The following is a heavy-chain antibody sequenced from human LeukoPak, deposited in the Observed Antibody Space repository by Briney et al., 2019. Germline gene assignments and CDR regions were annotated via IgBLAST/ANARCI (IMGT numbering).Heavy chain of an antibody. Sequence: PGGSLRLSCAASGLTLSSNVMHWVRQAAGKGLEWVAVIWYDGSNKYYADSVKGRFTISRDISKNTLYLQMNSLRAEDTAVYYCAGGTTSLDYWGQGTLVTVSS. CDR2: IWYDGSNK. CDR3: AGGTTSLDY. D-gene: IGHD2/OR15-2a*01. J-gene: IGHJ4*02. CDR1: GLTLSSNV. V-gene: IGHV3-33*01.